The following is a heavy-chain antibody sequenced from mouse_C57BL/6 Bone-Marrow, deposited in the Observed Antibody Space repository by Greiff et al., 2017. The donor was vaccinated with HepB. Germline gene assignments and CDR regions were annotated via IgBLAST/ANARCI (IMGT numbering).Heavy chain of an antibody. V-gene: IGHV5-12*01. J-gene: IGHJ2*01. D-gene: IGHD4-1*02. CDR1: GFTFSDYY. Sequence: EVKLVESGGGLVQPGGSLKLSCAASGFTFSDYYMYWVRQTPEKRLEWVAYISNGGGSTYYPDTVKGRFTISRDNAKNTLYLQMSRLKSEDTAMYYCARLQLGRRGNFDYWGQGTTLTVSS. CDR2: ISNGGGST. CDR3: ARLQLGRRGNFDY.